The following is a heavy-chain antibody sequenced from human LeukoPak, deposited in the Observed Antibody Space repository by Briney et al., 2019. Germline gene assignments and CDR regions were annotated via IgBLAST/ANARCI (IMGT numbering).Heavy chain of an antibody. J-gene: IGHJ6*03. CDR1: GGSISSYY. Sequence: SETLSLTCTVSGGSISSYYWSWIRQPPGKGLEWIGYIYYSGSTNYNPSLKSRVTISVDTSKNQFSLKLSSVTAADTAVYYCARGDILTGPGYYYYYMDVWGKGTTVTVSS. D-gene: IGHD3-9*01. CDR3: ARGDILTGPGYYYYYMDV. V-gene: IGHV4-59*01. CDR2: IYYSGST.